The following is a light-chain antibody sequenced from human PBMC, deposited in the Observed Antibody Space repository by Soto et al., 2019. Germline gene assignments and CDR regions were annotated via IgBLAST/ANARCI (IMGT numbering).Light chain of an antibody. Sequence: QSVLTQPPSASGTPGQRVTISCSGSSSNIGSNYVYWYQQLPGTAPKLLIYRNNQRPSGVPDRFSGSKSGTSASLAISGLRSEDEADYYCAARDDSLSGVVFGGGTKPPS. CDR1: SSNIGSNY. CDR3: AARDDSLSGVV. CDR2: RNN. J-gene: IGLJ2*01. V-gene: IGLV1-47*01.